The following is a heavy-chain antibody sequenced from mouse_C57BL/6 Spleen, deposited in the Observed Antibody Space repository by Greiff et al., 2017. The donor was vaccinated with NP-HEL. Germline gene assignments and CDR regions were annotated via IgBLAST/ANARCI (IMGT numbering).Heavy chain of an antibody. V-gene: IGHV10-1*01. CDR2: IRSKSNNYAT. J-gene: IGHJ3*01. CDR1: GFSFNTYA. D-gene: IGHD6-1*01. CDR3: VRHMGLH. Sequence: EVKVEESGGGLVQPKGSLKLSCAASGFSFNTYAMNWVRQAPGKGLEWVARIRSKSNNYATYYADSVKDRFTISRDDSESMLYLQMNNLKTEDTAMYYCVRHMGLHWGQGTLVTVSA.